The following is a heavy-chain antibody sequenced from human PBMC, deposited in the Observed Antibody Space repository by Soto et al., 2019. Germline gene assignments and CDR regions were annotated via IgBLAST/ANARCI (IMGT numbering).Heavy chain of an antibody. CDR1: GGSISGGGHY. CDR3: ASSDPYYFFDY. CDR2: MYYTGDT. Sequence: QVQLQESGPGLVRPSQTLSLTCTVSGGSISGGGHYWGWIRQPPGKGLEWIGFMYYTGDTYYNPSLKSRLSILVDTSMNQFSLELTSVTAADTAVYYCASSDPYYFFDYWGLGTLVTVSS. V-gene: IGHV4-31*03. D-gene: IGHD2-21*01. J-gene: IGHJ4*02.